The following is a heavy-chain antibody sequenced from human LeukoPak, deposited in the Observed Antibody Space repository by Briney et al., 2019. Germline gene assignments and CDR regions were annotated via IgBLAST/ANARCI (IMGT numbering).Heavy chain of an antibody. CDR3: ARGLSIAARRAFDY. J-gene: IGHJ4*02. CDR2: IYYSGST. V-gene: IGHV4-39*01. Sequence: SETLSLTCTVSGGSISSSSHYWGWIRQPPGKGLEWIGSIYYSGSTYYNPSLKSRVTISVDTSKNQFSLKLSSVPAADTAVYYCARGLSIAARRAFDYWGQGTLVIVSS. CDR1: GGSISSSSHY. D-gene: IGHD6-6*01.